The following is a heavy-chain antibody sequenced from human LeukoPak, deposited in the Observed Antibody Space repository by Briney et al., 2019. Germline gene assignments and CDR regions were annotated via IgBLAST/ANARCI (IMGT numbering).Heavy chain of an antibody. J-gene: IGHJ5*01. D-gene: IGHD3-10*01. CDR2: IKDDGSEK. CDR1: GFSFSSYT. CDR3: ATDNYGWGSHDS. Sequence: GGSLRLSCEASGFSFSSYTMTWVRQAPGKGLEWVANIKDDGSEKYYLDSVKGRFTISRDNVKNSLYLQMNSLRAEDAAVYYCATDNYGWGSHDSWGQGTLVTVSS. V-gene: IGHV3-7*01.